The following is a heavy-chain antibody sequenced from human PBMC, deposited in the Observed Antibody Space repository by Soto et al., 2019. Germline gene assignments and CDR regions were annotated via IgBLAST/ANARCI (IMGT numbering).Heavy chain of an antibody. V-gene: IGHV4-59*01. CDR1: GDTIGSYY. CDR3: ARGSCSSAGYYQGDY. J-gene: IGHJ4*02. D-gene: IGHD2-2*01. CDR2: IYFTGST. Sequence: SETLSLTCTVSGDTIGSYYWSWIRQPPGKGLEWIGYIYFTGSTNYNPSLKSRVTISVDTSKNQFSLKLSSVTAADTAVYYCARGSCSSAGYYQGDYSRQGPLVTVSS.